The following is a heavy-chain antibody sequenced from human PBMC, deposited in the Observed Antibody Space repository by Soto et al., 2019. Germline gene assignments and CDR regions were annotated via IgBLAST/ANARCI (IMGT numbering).Heavy chain of an antibody. Sequence: QVQLVESGGGVVQPGRSLRLSCAASGFTFSSYGMHWVRQAPGKGLEWVAVISYDGSNKYYADSVKGRFTISRDNSKNTLYLQMNSLRAEDTAVYYCAKSDGDYSRVIYYYYGMDVW. CDR1: GFTFSSYG. CDR2: ISYDGSNK. CDR3: AKSDGDYSRVIYYYYGMDV. D-gene: IGHD4-17*01. J-gene: IGHJ6*01. V-gene: IGHV3-30*18.